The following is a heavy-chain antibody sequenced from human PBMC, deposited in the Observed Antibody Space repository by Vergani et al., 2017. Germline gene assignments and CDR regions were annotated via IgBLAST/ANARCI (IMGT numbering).Heavy chain of an antibody. J-gene: IGHJ4*02. CDR3: ARAPGYSSSWYFDY. D-gene: IGHD6-13*01. CDR2: IFSNDEK. Sequence: QVTLKESGPVLVKPTETLTLTCTVSGFSLSNARMGVSWIRQPPGKALEWLAHIFSNDEKSYSTSLKSRLIISKDTSKSQVVLTMTNMDPVDTATYYCARAPGYSSSWYFDYWGQGTLVTVSS. CDR1: GFSLSNARMG. V-gene: IGHV2-26*01.